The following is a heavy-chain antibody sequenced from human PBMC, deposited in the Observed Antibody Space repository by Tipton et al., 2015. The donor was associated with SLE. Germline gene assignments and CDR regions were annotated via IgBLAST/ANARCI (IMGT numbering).Heavy chain of an antibody. Sequence: LRLSCAVSGDSVIRGGYYWSWIRQPPGKGLEWIGEINHSGSTNYNPSLKSRVTISVDTSKNQFSLKLSSVTAADTAVYYCARDGPTWGYYYYGMDVWGQGTTVTVSS. CDR1: GDSVIRGGYY. J-gene: IGHJ6*02. CDR2: INHSGST. V-gene: IGHV4-34*01. CDR3: ARDGPTWGYYYYGMDV. D-gene: IGHD7-27*01.